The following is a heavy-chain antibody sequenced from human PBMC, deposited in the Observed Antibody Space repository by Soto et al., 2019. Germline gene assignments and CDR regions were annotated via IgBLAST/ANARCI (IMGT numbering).Heavy chain of an antibody. J-gene: IGHJ4*02. D-gene: IGHD6-6*01. CDR2: ISTSIDAT. CDR3: AKDRTVAARNFDY. CDR1: GFAFSNYA. Sequence: GGSLRLSCAASGFAFSNYAMHWVRQAPGKGLEWVSSISTSIDATYYADSVKGRFTISRDDSKNTLYLQMNSLRAEDSAVYYCAKDRTVAARNFDYWGQGTQVTVPS. V-gene: IGHV3-23*01.